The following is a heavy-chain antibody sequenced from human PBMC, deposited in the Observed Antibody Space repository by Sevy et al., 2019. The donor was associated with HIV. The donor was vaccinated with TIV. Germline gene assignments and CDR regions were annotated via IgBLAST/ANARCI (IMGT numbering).Heavy chain of an antibody. V-gene: IGHV3-48*02. CDR2: ISSSSSTI. Sequence: GGSLRLSCVASGFTFSSYSMNWVRQAPGKGLEWVSYISSSSSTIYYADSVKGRFTISRDNAKNSLYLQMNSLRDEDTAVYYCARGAYKYLTGDAFDIWGQGTMVTVSS. J-gene: IGHJ3*02. CDR1: GFTFSSYS. CDR3: ARGAYKYLTGDAFDI. D-gene: IGHD3-9*01.